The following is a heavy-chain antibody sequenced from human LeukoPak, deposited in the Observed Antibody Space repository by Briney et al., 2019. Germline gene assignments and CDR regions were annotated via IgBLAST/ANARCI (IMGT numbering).Heavy chain of an antibody. CDR3: ARADSSGYLGDAFGI. D-gene: IGHD3-22*01. CDR2: IYHSGST. Sequence: PSETLSLTCAVSSGSISSGGYSWSWIRQPPGKGLEWIGYIYHSGSTYYNPSLKSRVTISVDRSKNQFSLKLSSVTAADTAVYYCARADSSGYLGDAFGIWGQGTMVTVSS. V-gene: IGHV4-30-2*01. CDR1: SGSISSGGYS. J-gene: IGHJ3*02.